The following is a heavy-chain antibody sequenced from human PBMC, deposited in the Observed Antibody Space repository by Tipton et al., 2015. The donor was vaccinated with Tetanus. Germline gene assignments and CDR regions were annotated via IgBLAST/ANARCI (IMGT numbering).Heavy chain of an antibody. V-gene: IGHV4-30-2*01. CDR2: TYHTGGT. CDR1: GVSIRNGGFS. CDR3: ARAPYNSPGKFYFDS. D-gene: IGHD1-1*01. J-gene: IGHJ4*02. Sequence: LRLSCAVSGVSIRNGGFSWNWIRQPPGKGLEWIGYTYHTGGTYLNPSLKSRVTISVDRSNDQFSLHLTSVTAADTALYFCARAPYNSPGKFYFDSWGQGILVTVSS.